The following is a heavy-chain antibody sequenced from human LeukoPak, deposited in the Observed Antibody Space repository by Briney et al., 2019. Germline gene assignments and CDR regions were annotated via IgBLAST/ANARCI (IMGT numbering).Heavy chain of an antibody. V-gene: IGHV5-51*01. D-gene: IGHD2-21*02. J-gene: IGHJ4*02. CDR2: IYPGDSNT. CDR3: ARQPLVRDCGGDCEFDY. CDR1: GYSFSNYW. Sequence: GESLKISCKGSGYSFSNYWIGWVRQMPGKGLEWLGIIYPGDSNTRYSPSFQGQVTISADKSISTAYLQWTSLKASDTAIYYCARQPLVRDCGGDCEFDYWGQGTRVSVSS.